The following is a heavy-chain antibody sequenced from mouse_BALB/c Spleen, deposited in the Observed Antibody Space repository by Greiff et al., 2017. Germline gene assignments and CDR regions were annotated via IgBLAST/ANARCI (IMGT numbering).Heavy chain of an antibody. CDR2: ISYDGSN. V-gene: IGHV3-6*02. CDR3: ARDFTLYAMDY. J-gene: IGHJ4*01. CDR1: GYSITSGYY. Sequence: DVKLQESGPGLVKPSQSLSLTCSVTGYSITSGYYWNWIRQFPGNKLEWMGYISYDGSNNYNPSLKNRISITRDTSKNQFFLKLNSVTTEDTATYYCARDFTLYAMDYWGQGTSVTVSS.